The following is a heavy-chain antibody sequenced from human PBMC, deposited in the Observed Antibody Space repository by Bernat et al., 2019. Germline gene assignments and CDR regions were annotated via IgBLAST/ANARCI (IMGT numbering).Heavy chain of an antibody. CDR1: GGSISSSSYY. J-gene: IGHJ6*02. CDR3: ARRATGTTYYYYGMDV. Sequence: QLQLQESGPGLVKPSETLSLTCTVSGGSISSSSYYCGWIRQPPGKGLEWIGSIYYSGSTYYNPSRKSRVTISVDTSKNQFSLKLSSVTAADTAVYYCARRATGTTYYYYGMDVWGQGTTVTVSS. CDR2: IYYSGST. D-gene: IGHD1-7*01. V-gene: IGHV4-39*01.